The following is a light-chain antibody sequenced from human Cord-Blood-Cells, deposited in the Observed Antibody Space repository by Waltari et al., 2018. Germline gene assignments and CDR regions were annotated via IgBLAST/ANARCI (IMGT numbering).Light chain of an antibody. J-gene: IGLJ2*01. V-gene: IGLV1-51*02. CDR3: GTWDSSLSAGV. CDR2: ENN. CDR1: SSNIGNTY. Sequence: QSVLTPPPSVSAAPGQKVTISCSGSSSNIGNTYVSWYQQLPGTAPKLLIYENNKRPSGIPDRFSGSKSGTSATLGITGLQTGDEADYYCGTWDSSLSAGVFGGGTKLTVL.